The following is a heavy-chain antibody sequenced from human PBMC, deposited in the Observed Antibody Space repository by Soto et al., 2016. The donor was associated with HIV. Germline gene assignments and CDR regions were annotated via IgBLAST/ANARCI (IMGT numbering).Heavy chain of an antibody. Sequence: EVQLLESWGRLGTGPGGSLRLSCAASGFTFSSYAMSWVRQAPGKGLEWVSVISDNGGTTYYADSVKGRFTISRDNSKRTLYLQMNSLRVEDTAEYYCAKMVAYYYGMDVWGHGTTVTVSS. D-gene: IGHD2-8*01. J-gene: IGHJ6*02. CDR1: GFTFSSYA. CDR3: AKMVAYYYGMDV. CDR2: ISDNGGTT. V-gene: IGHV3-23*01.